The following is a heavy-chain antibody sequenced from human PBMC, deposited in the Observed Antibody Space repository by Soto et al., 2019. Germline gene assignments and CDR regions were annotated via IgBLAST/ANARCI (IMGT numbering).Heavy chain of an antibody. CDR2: IIPILGIA. V-gene: IGHV1-69*02. CDR3: ARPYCSSTSCYWNNWFDP. CDR1: GGTFSSYT. J-gene: IGHJ5*02. D-gene: IGHD2-2*01. Sequence: QVQLVQSGAEVKKPGSSVTVSCKASGGTFSSYTISWVRQAPGQGLEWMGRIIPILGIANYAQKFQGRVTITADKSTSTAYMELSSLRSEDTAVYYCARPYCSSTSCYWNNWFDPWGQGTLVTVSS.